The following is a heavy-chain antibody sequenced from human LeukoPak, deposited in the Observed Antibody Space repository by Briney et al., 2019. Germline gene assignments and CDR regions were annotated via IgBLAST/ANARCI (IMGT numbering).Heavy chain of an antibody. Sequence: GGSLRLSCAASGFTVSSNYMSWVRQAPGKGLGWVSVIYSGGSTYYADSVKGRFTISRDNSKNTLYLQMNSLRAEDTAVYYCARVGYYDKIDYWGQGTLVTVSS. CDR2: IYSGGST. V-gene: IGHV3-66*01. CDR3: ARVGYYDKIDY. CDR1: GFTVSSNY. D-gene: IGHD3-22*01. J-gene: IGHJ4*02.